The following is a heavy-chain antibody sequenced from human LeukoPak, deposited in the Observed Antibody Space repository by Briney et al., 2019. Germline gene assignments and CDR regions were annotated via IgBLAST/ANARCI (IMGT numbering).Heavy chain of an antibody. CDR2: INHSGST. J-gene: IGHJ4*02. CDR1: GGSFSGYY. V-gene: IGHV4-34*01. CDR3: ARESPYYETTLPGFDY. Sequence: NPSETLSLTCAVYGGSFSGYYWSWIRQPPGKGLEWIGEINHSGSTNYNPSLKSRVTISVDTSKNQFSLKLSPVTAADTAVYYCARESPYYETTLPGFDYWGQGTLVTVSS. D-gene: IGHD3-22*01.